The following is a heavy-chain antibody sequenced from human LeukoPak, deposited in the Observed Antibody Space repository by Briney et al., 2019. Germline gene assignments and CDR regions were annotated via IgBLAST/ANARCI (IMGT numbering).Heavy chain of an antibody. D-gene: IGHD6-13*01. Sequence: PSETLSLTCTVSSGSISGYYWSWIRQPPGKGLEWIGYIYYSGNTDYNPSLKSRVTISVDTSKNQFSLKLSSVTAADTAVYYCARGVYIAAAQYAYWGQGTLVTVSS. CDR3: ARGVYIAAAQYAY. CDR2: IYYSGNT. V-gene: IGHV4-59*01. CDR1: SGSISGYY. J-gene: IGHJ4*02.